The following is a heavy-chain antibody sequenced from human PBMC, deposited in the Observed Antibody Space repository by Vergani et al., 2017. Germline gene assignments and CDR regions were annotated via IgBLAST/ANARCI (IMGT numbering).Heavy chain of an antibody. J-gene: IGHJ6*02. CDR1: GFTFDDYA. CDR2: ISWNSGSI. V-gene: IGHV3-9*01. Sequence: EVQLVESGGGLVQHGRSLRLSCAASGFTFDDYAMHWVRQAPGKGLEWVSGISWNSGSIGYADSVKGRFTISRDNAKNSLYLQMNSLRAEDTALYYCAKDRSRVYYYYYGMDVWGQGTTVTVSS. CDR3: AKDRSRVYYYYYGMDV.